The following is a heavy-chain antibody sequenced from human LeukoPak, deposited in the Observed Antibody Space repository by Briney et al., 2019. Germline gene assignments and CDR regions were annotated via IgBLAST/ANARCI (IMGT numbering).Heavy chain of an antibody. D-gene: IGHD5-18*01. V-gene: IGHV3-48*03. CDR2: ISRSGSTI. Sequence: GGSLRLSCAASGFTFSSYEMNWVRQAPGRGLEWVSYISRSGSTIYYADSVKGRFTISRDNAKNSLYLQINSLRAEDTAVYYCARSTPIQVWPHMDVWGKGTTVTVSS. CDR1: GFTFSSYE. CDR3: ARSTPIQVWPHMDV. J-gene: IGHJ6*03.